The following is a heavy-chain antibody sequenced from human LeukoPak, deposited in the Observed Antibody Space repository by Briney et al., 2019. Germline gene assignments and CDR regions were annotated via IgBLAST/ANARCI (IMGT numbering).Heavy chain of an antibody. Sequence: SETLSLTCTVSGGSISGDHWNWIRKPPGKELEWIGNIYYSGNTNYNPSLKSRVTISVDTSKNQFSLKFSSVTAADTGVYYCARRNYFDIWGQGTMVTVSS. CDR1: GGSISGDH. J-gene: IGHJ3*02. V-gene: IGHV4-59*08. D-gene: IGHD5-24*01. CDR3: ARRNYFDI. CDR2: IYYSGNT.